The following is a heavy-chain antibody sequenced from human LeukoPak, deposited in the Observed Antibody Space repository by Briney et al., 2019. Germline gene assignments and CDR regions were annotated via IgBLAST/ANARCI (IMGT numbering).Heavy chain of an antibody. CDR2: IYYSGST. Sequence: SETLSLTCTVSGGSISSYYWSWIRQPPGKGLEWIGYIYYSGSTNYNPSLKSRVTISVDTSKNQFSLKLSSVTAADTAVYYCARLGSSYNNNWFDPWGQGTLVTVSS. CDR1: GGSISSYY. CDR3: ARLGSSYNNNWFDP. V-gene: IGHV4-59*08. J-gene: IGHJ5*02. D-gene: IGHD6-13*01.